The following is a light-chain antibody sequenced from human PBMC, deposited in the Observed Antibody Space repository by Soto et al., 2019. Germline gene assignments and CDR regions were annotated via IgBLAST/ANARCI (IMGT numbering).Light chain of an antibody. Sequence: QSALTQPASVSGSPGQSITISCTGTSSDVGGYNYVSWYQQHPGRAPKLMIYEVSHRPSGVSNRFSGSKSGNTASLTISGLQAEDEADYYCSSYTTRSTRVFGGGTKVTVL. J-gene: IGLJ3*02. V-gene: IGLV2-14*01. CDR2: EVS. CDR1: SSDVGGYNY. CDR3: SSYTTRSTRV.